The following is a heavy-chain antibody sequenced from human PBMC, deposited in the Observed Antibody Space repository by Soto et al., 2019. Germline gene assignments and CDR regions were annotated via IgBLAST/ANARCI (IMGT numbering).Heavy chain of an antibody. Sequence: GGSLRLSCVASGFTFSSYSMVWVRQAPGKGLEWVSYIFATGTTIYYADSVKGRFTVSRDNARNSLFLLMNGLRAEDTAVYYCARDKDWAIDYWGQGALVTVSS. V-gene: IGHV3-48*03. J-gene: IGHJ4*02. CDR1: GFTFSSYS. CDR3: ARDKDWAIDY. CDR2: IFATGTTI. D-gene: IGHD3-9*01.